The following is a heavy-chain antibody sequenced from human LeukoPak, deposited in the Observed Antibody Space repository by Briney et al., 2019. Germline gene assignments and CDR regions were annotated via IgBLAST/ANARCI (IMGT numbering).Heavy chain of an antibody. D-gene: IGHD3-22*01. CDR2: ISGSGGST. Sequence: GSLRLSCVASGFTFSSYAMTWVRQAPGKGLEWVSTISGSGGSTYYADSVKGRFTISRDNSKNTLYLQMSSLRAEDTALYYCAKVGGLLPFDNWGQGTLVTVSS. V-gene: IGHV3-23*01. J-gene: IGHJ4*02. CDR1: GFTFSSYA. CDR3: AKVGGLLPFDN.